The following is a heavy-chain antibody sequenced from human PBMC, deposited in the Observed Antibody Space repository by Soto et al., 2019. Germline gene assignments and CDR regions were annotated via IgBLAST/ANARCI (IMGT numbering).Heavy chain of an antibody. Sequence: GGSLRLSCAVSGFPLSNYAMTWVRHSPRKGLEWVANIKQDGSEKYYVDSVKGRFTISRDNAKNSLYLQMNSLRAEDTDVYYCARLSRGPRTYSKWGQGTLVTVSS. CDR2: IKQDGSEK. CDR1: GFPLSNYA. CDR3: ARLSRGPRTYSK. D-gene: IGHD4-4*01. V-gene: IGHV3-7*01. J-gene: IGHJ4*02.